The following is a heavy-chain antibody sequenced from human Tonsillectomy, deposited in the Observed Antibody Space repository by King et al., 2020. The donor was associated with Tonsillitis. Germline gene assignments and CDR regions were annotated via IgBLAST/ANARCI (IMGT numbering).Heavy chain of an antibody. Sequence: VQLVESGGGVVQPGRSLRLSCAASGFTFSTSGMHWVRQAPGKGLEWVAVIWYDGKNEYYTDSVKGRFTISRDNSKNTVYLQMNSLTVEETAVYYCARADFWYPFDIWGQGTMVTVSS. CDR1: GFTFSTSG. J-gene: IGHJ3*02. CDR3: ARADFWYPFDI. V-gene: IGHV3-33*01. D-gene: IGHD3/OR15-3a*01. CDR2: IWYDGKNE.